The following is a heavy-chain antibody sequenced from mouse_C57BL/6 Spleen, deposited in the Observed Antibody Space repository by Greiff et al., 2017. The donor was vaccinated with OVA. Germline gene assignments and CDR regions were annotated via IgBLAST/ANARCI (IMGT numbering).Heavy chain of an antibody. D-gene: IGHD4-1*01. V-gene: IGHV7-3*01. Sequence: KLMESGGGLVQPGGSLRLSCAASGFPFTDYYMSWVRQPPGKALEWLGFIRHKANGYKTEYSASVKGRFNLSIDNSQSILYLQMNALIAEDSATYYCARYRTGTGYYAMDYWGQGTSVTVSS. CDR1: GFPFTDYY. J-gene: IGHJ4*01. CDR3: ARYRTGTGYYAMDY. CDR2: IRHKANGYKT.